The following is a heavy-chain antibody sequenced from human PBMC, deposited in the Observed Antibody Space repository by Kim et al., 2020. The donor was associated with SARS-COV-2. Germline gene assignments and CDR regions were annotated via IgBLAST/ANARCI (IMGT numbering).Heavy chain of an antibody. V-gene: IGHV3-30-3*01. CDR2: ISYDGSNK. CDR1: GFTFSSYA. J-gene: IGHJ4*02. Sequence: GGSLRLSCAASGFTFSSYAMHWVRQAPGKGLEWVAVISYDGSNKYYADSVKGRFTISRDNSKNTLYLQMNSLRAEDTAVYYCARAQHLGDWGQGTLVTVSS. CDR3: ARAQHLGD.